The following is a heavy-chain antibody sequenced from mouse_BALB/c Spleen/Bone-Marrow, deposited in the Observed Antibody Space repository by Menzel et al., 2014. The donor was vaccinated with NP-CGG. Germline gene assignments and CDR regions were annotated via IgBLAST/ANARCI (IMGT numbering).Heavy chain of an antibody. D-gene: IGHD2-3*01. CDR2: ISGGTSTI. CDR1: GFTFRSFG. CDR3: VRGGYYVPSYFDS. J-gene: IGHJ2*01. Sequence: EVQGVESGGGLVQPGGSRKLSCAASGFTFRSFGMHWARQAPEKGLEWVAYISGGTSTIYYADTVKGRFTILRDNPNNTLFLQMTSLRSEDTAMYYCVRGGYYVPSYFDSWGQGTTLTVSS. V-gene: IGHV5-17*02.